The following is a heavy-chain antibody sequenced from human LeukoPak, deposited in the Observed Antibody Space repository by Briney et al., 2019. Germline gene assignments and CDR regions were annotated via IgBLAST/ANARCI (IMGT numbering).Heavy chain of an antibody. J-gene: IGHJ4*02. CDR3: AREGTYYDFWSGPRR. V-gene: IGHV4-39*07. CDR1: GGSISSSSYY. CDR2: IYYSGST. Sequence: SETLSLTCTVSGGSISSSSYYWGWIRQPPGKGLEWIGSIYYSGSTYYNPSLKSRVTISVDTSKNQFSLKLSSVTAADTAVYYCAREGTYYDFWSGPRRWGQGTLVTVSS. D-gene: IGHD3-3*01.